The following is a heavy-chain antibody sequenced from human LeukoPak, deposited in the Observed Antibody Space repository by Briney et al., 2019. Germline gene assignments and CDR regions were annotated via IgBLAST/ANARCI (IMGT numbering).Heavy chain of an antibody. V-gene: IGHV1-69*05. J-gene: IGHJ4*02. D-gene: IGHD6-13*01. Sequence: SVKVSCKASGGTFSSYAITWVRQAPGQGLEWMGRIIPIFGTANYAQKSQGRVTITTDESTSTAYMELSTLRSDDTAVYYCARERPPGDSSNWFLEGYFDIWGQGTLVTVSS. CDR2: IIPIFGTA. CDR1: GGTFSSYA. CDR3: ARERPPGDSSNWFLEGYFDI.